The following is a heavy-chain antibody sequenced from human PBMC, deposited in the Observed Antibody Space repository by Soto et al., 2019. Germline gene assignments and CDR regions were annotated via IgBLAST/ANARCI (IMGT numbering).Heavy chain of an antibody. CDR1: GFIFSNYA. CDR2: VSANADGT. Sequence: WSLRLSCAASGFIFSNYAMNWVRQAPGKGLEWVSFVSANADGTFYADSVKGRFSISRDNSKNTLYLQMNNLRAEDTAIYYCSKGRLSFDFWGQGTLVTVSS. V-gene: IGHV3-23*01. CDR3: SKGRLSFDF. J-gene: IGHJ4*02.